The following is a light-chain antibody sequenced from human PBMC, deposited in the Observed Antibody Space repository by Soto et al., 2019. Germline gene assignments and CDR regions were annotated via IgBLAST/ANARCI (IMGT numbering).Light chain of an antibody. CDR1: QSISSY. Sequence: DIQMTQSPSSLSASVGDRVTITCRASQSISSYLNWYQQKPGKAPKPLIYAASSLQSGVPSRFSGSGSGTDFTLTISSLQPEDFATYYCQQSYSTLAFGGVTKVEIK. V-gene: IGKV1-39*01. CDR2: AAS. J-gene: IGKJ4*02. CDR3: QQSYSTLA.